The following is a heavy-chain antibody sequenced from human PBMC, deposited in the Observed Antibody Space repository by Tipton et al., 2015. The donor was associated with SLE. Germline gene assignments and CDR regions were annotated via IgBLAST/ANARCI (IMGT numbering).Heavy chain of an antibody. V-gene: IGHV1-18*01. J-gene: IGHJ3*02. CDR2: ISPYTGNT. D-gene: IGHD1-1*01. CDR1: GYTLASYG. Sequence: QLVQSGAEVKKTGASVKVSCKASGYTLASYGVSWVRQAPGQGLEWMGWISPYTGNTKYAQRLQGRVTMTTDTPPTTAYMELRSLRSDDTAVYYCAERYDTFDIWGQGTMVIVSS. CDR3: AERYDTFDI.